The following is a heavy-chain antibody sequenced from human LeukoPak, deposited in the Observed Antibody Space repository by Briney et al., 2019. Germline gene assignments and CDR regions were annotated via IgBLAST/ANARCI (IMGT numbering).Heavy chain of an antibody. V-gene: IGHV3-30*02. Sequence: QAGGSLRLSCLASGFTFGDYSMNWVRQAPGKGLEWVAFIQHDGSNKYHADSVKGRFTISRDDSKNTLYLQMNSLRVEDTAFYHCANGPTASGYFAYFDYWGQGTPVTVSS. CDR1: GFTFGDYS. J-gene: IGHJ4*02. CDR2: IQHDGSNK. CDR3: ANGPTASGYFAYFDY. D-gene: IGHD3-22*01.